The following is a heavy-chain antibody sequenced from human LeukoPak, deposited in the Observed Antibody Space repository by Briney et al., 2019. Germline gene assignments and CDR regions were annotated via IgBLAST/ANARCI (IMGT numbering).Heavy chain of an antibody. V-gene: IGHV4-59*01. CDR2: IYYSGST. D-gene: IGHD3-22*01. Sequence: PSETLSLTCTVSGGSISSYYWSWIRQPPGKGLEWIGYIYYSGSTNYNPSLKSRVTISVDTSKNQFSLKLSSVTAADTAVYYYARESSGYYSNWFDPWGQGTLVTVSS. CDR3: ARESSGYYSNWFDP. J-gene: IGHJ5*02. CDR1: GGSISSYY.